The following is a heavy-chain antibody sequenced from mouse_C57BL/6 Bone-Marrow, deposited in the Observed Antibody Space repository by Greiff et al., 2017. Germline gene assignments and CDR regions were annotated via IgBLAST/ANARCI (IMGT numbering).Heavy chain of an antibody. J-gene: IGHJ4*01. CDR1: GYTFTSYW. V-gene: IGHV1-55*01. D-gene: IGHD1-1*01. CDR3: TTRFGYYGRYYAMDY. CDR2: IYPGSGST. Sequence: QVQLQQPGAELVKPGASVKMSCKASGYTFTSYWITWVKQRPGQGLEWIGDIYPGSGSTNYNEKFKSTATLTVDTSSSTAYMQLSSRTSEYAAVYYCTTRFGYYGRYYAMDYWGQGTSVTVSS.